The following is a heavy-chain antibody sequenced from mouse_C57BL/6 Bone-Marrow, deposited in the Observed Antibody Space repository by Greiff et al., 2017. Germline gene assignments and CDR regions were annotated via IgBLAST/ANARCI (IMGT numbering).Heavy chain of an antibody. Sequence: VQLQQSGAELARPGASVKLSCKASGYTFTSYGISWVKQRTGQGLEWIGEIYPRSGNTYYNEKCKGKATLTADKSSSTAYMELRSLTSEDSAVYFCARRDYGSSYVSWYFDVWGTGTTVTVSS. V-gene: IGHV1-81*01. CDR3: ARRDYGSSYVSWYFDV. CDR2: IYPRSGNT. D-gene: IGHD1-1*01. CDR1: GYTFTSYG. J-gene: IGHJ1*03.